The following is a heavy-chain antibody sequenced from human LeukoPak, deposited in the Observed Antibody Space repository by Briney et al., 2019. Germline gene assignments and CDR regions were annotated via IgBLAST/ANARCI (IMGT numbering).Heavy chain of an antibody. D-gene: IGHD5-24*01. V-gene: IGHV4-39*01. CDR1: GGSISSSSYY. CDR3: ARLEMATIGPFDY. CDR2: IYYSGST. J-gene: IGHJ4*02. Sequence: SETLSLTCTVSGGSISSSSYYWGWIRQPPGKGLEWIGSIYYSGSTYYNPSLKSRVTISVDTSKNQFSLKLSSVTAADTAVYYCARLEMATIGPFDYWGQGTLVTVSS.